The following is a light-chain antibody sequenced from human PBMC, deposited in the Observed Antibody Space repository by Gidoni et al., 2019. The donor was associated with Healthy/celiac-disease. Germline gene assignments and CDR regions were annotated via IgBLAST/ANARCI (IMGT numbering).Light chain of an antibody. CDR3: SSYAGSNIVV. CDR2: EVS. CDR1: SSDVGGYHY. V-gene: IGLV2-8*01. Sequence: QSALTQPPSASGSPGQSVTISCTGTSSDVGGYHYVSWYPQHPGKAPKPMIYEVSKRPSGVPDRFSGSKSGNTASLTVSGLQAEDEADYYCSSYAGSNIVVFGGGTKLTVL. J-gene: IGLJ2*01.